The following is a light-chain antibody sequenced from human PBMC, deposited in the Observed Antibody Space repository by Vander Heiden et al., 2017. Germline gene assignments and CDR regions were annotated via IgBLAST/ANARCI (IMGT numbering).Light chain of an antibody. CDR1: SGYSNYK. CDR3: GADHGSGSNFVYV. Sequence: QPGLPQPPSASASLGASVTLTCTLSSGYSNYKVDWYQQRPGKGPRFVMRVGTGGIAGSKGDGIPDRFSVLGSGLNRYLTIKNIQEEDESDYHCGADHGSGSNFVYVFGTGTKVTVL. CDR2: VGTGGIAG. J-gene: IGLJ1*01. V-gene: IGLV9-49*01.